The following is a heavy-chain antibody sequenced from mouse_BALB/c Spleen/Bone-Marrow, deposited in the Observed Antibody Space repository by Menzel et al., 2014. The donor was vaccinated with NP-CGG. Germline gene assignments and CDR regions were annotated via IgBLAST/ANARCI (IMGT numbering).Heavy chain of an antibody. J-gene: IGHJ1*01. CDR2: INNNGGST. V-gene: IGHV5-6-3*01. CDR1: GFTFSSYG. D-gene: IGHD1-1*01. Sequence: EVKLVESGGGLVLPGGSLKLSCVASGFTFSSYGMSWVRQTPDKRLELVATINNNGGSTYYPDSVKGQFTISRDNAKNTLYLQMSSLKSEDTAMYYCARVYGWYFDVWGAGTTVTVSS. CDR3: ARVYGWYFDV.